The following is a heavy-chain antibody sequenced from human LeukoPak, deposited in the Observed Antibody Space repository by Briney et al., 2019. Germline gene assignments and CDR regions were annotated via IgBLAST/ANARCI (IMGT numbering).Heavy chain of an antibody. CDR3: ARGYNWNYDAFDI. CDR2: IIPIFGTA. V-gene: IGHV1-69*05. CDR1: GGTFSSYA. J-gene: IGHJ3*02. Sequence: ASVKVSCKASGGTFSSYAISWVRQAPGQGLEWMGGIIPIFGTANYAQKFQGRVTITTDESTSTAYMELSSLRSEDTAVYYCARGYNWNYDAFDIWGQGTMVTVSS. D-gene: IGHD1-7*01.